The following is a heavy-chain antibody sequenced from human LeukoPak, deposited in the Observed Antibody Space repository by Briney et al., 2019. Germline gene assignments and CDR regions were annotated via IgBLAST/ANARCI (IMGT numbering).Heavy chain of an antibody. V-gene: IGHV3-53*01. CDR3: ARGGAHTYVYTFDI. Sequence: GGSLRLSCAASGFTVTTNYMSWVRQAPGKGLEWVPVIYSGGSAYYTDSVKGRFTISRDNSKNTLYLQMNSLRAEDTAMYYCARGGAHTYVYTFDIWGQGTMVTVSS. CDR2: IYSGGSA. J-gene: IGHJ3*02. CDR1: GFTVTTNY. D-gene: IGHD3-16*01.